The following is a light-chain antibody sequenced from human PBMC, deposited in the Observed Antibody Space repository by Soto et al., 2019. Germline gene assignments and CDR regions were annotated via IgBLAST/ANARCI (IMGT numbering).Light chain of an antibody. Sequence: DIQMTQSPTSLSASVGDRVTITCRASQDIRNFVAWYQQKPGKAPKLLIYAASTLQSGVPSRFSGSGPGTDFPFTITGLKPEVVATYSCQKYISFLVFGPGTKV. CDR2: AAS. CDR1: QDIRNF. V-gene: IGKV1-27*01. CDR3: QKYISFLV. J-gene: IGKJ3*01.